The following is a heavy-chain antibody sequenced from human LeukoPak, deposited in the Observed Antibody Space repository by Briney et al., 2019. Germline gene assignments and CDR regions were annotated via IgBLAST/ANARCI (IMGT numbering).Heavy chain of an antibody. CDR1: GFTFSSYG. Sequence: GRSLRLSCAASGFTFSSYGMHWVRQAPGKGLEWVAVIWYDGSNKYYADSVKGRFTISRDNSKNTLYLQMNSLRAEDTAVYYCAREGGIAARPRGFDYWGQGTLVTVSS. CDR3: AREGGIAARPRGFDY. J-gene: IGHJ4*02. CDR2: IWYDGSNK. D-gene: IGHD6-6*01. V-gene: IGHV3-33*01.